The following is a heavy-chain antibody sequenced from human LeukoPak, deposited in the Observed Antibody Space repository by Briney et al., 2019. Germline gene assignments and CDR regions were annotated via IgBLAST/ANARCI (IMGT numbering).Heavy chain of an antibody. J-gene: IGHJ3*02. D-gene: IGHD5-12*01. Sequence: SETLSLTCTVSGGSISSYYWSWIRQPAGKGLEWIGRIYTSGSTNYNSSLKSRVTMSVDTSKNQFSLKLSSVTAADTAVYYCASYIVATIDDAFDIWGQGTMVTVSS. CDR3: ASYIVATIDDAFDI. V-gene: IGHV4-4*07. CDR2: IYTSGST. CDR1: GGSISSYY.